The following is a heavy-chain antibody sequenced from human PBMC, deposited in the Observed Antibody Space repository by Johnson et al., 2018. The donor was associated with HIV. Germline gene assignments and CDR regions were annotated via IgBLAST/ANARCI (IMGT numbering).Heavy chain of an antibody. J-gene: IGHJ3*02. CDR2: ITSNTDGGTT. D-gene: IGHD3-16*01. Sequence: VQLVESGGGVVQPGRSLRLSCAASGFTFSSYAMHCVRQAPGKGLEWVGRITSNTDGGTTDYAAPVKGRFTISRDDSKNTVYLQMNSLKTEDTAIYYCTTVAAFGAFDIWGQGTMVTVSS. CDR3: TTVAAFGAFDI. V-gene: IGHV3-15*01. CDR1: GFTFSSYA.